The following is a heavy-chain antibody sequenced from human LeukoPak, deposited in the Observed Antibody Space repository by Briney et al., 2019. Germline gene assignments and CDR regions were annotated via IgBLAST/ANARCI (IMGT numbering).Heavy chain of an antibody. Sequence: TGGSLRLSCAASGFTFRTYGIHWVRQAPGKGLEWVAFIRFDGGDKYYADSVKGRFTISRDNSKNTLYLQMNSLRSEDTAVYYCAKGSSRDFLWGSTLDYWGQGTLVLVSS. CDR1: GFTFRTYG. D-gene: IGHD3-16*01. V-gene: IGHV3-30*02. CDR2: IRFDGGDK. CDR3: AKGSSRDFLWGSTLDY. J-gene: IGHJ4*02.